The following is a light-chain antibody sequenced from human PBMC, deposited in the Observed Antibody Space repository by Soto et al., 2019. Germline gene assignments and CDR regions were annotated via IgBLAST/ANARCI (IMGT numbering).Light chain of an antibody. V-gene: IGKV3-11*01. CDR2: DTS. CDR1: QSVSTY. Sequence: LVLWQSPVTLSLSPGDRATLSCRASQSVSTYLAWYRRTPGQAPRLLIYDTSNRATGVPPRFSGSRSGTDFTLTISSVEPEDFAVFYCHQRNTFGQGTRLEIK. J-gene: IGKJ5*01. CDR3: HQRNT.